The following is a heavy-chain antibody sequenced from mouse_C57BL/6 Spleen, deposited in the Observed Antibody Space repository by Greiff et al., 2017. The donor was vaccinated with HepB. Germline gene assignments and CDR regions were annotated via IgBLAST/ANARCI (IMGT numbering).Heavy chain of an antibody. CDR2: IYPRSGNT. Sequence: VNVVESGAELARPGASVKLSCKASGYTFTSYGISWVKQRTGQGLEWIGEIYPRSGNTYYNEKFKGKATLTADKSSSTAYMELRSLTSEDSAVYFCPNTNSPYAMDYWGQGTSVTVSS. CDR3: PNTNSPYAMDY. CDR1: GYTFTSYG. J-gene: IGHJ4*01. V-gene: IGHV1-81*01. D-gene: IGHD2-5*01.